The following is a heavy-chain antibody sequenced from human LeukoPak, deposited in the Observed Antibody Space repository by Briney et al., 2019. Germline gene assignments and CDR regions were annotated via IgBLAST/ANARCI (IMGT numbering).Heavy chain of an antibody. Sequence: PSETLSLTCAVYGGPFSGYYWSWIRQPPGKGLEWIGEINHSGSTNYNPSLKSRVTISVDTSKNQFSLKLSSVTAADTAVYYCASRHDFWSGLHAFDIWGQGTMVTVSS. CDR2: INHSGST. D-gene: IGHD3-3*01. V-gene: IGHV4-34*01. CDR1: GGPFSGYY. J-gene: IGHJ3*02. CDR3: ASRHDFWSGLHAFDI.